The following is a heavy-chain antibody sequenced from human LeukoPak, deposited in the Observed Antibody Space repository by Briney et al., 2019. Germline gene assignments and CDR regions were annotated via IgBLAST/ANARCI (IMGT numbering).Heavy chain of an antibody. Sequence: PSETLSLTCTVSGGSISSYYWSWIRQPPGKGLEWIGYIYYSGSTNYNPSLKSRVTISVDASKNQFSLKLSSVTAADTAVYYCARQAGWLQPQIDYRGQGTLVTVSS. CDR1: GGSISSYY. CDR2: IYYSGST. V-gene: IGHV4-59*08. CDR3: ARQAGWLQPQIDY. D-gene: IGHD5-24*01. J-gene: IGHJ4*02.